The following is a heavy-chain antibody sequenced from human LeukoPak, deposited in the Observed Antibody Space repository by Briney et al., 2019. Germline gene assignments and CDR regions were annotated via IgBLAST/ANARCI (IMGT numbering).Heavy chain of an antibody. CDR2: ITGSGGNT. CDR1: GFIFSSYS. CDR3: ARAASSSWPSYYYGMDV. Sequence: PGGSLRLSCAASGFIFSSYSMSWVRQAPGMGLEWLSVITGSGGNTYYADSVKGRFTIPKDNSKNTVYLQMSSLRVDDTAVYYCARAASSSWPSYYYGMDVWGQGTTVTVSS. D-gene: IGHD6-13*01. J-gene: IGHJ6*02. V-gene: IGHV3-23*01.